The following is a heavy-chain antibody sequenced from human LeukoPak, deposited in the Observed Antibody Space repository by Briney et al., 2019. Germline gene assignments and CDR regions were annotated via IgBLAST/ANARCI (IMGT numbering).Heavy chain of an antibody. J-gene: IGHJ4*02. D-gene: IGHD2-15*01. Sequence: GGSLRLSCAASGFTFSTYSMNWVRQAPGKGLEWVSSISSSSTYIHYADSVKGRFTISRDSAKDSLYLQMNSLRVEDTAVYYCASRYCSGGDCYLSFDHWGQGTLVTVSS. V-gene: IGHV3-21*01. CDR1: GFTFSTYS. CDR2: ISSSSTYI. CDR3: ASRYCSGGDCYLSFDH.